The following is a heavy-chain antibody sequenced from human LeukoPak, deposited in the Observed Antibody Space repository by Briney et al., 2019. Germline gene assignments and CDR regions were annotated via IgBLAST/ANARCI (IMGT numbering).Heavy chain of an antibody. CDR3: GRVEGPSIFGVVDY. V-gene: IGHV1-18*01. J-gene: IGHJ4*02. D-gene: IGHD3-3*02. Sequence: GASVKVSCKASGYTFTSHGNSWVRQAPGQGLEWMGWISAYNGDTNYAQKFQGRVTMTTDTSTSTPYMEERNLRSDDTVVYYCGRVEGPSIFGVVDYWGQGTLVTVSS. CDR1: GYTFTSHG. CDR2: ISAYNGDT.